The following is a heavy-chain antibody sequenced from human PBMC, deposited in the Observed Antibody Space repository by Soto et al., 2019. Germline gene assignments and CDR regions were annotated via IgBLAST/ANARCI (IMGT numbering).Heavy chain of an antibody. Sequence: EVQLLESGGGLVQPGGSLRLSCAASGFTFSRYAMSWVRQAPGKGLEWVSAISGSGDSTYYADSVKGRFTISRDNSKNTLYLQMNSLRAEDTAVYYCAKDAVEAVYYYDDGMDVWGQGTTVTVSS. V-gene: IGHV3-23*01. J-gene: IGHJ6*02. D-gene: IGHD1-26*01. CDR1: GFTFSRYA. CDR2: ISGSGDST. CDR3: AKDAVEAVYYYDDGMDV.